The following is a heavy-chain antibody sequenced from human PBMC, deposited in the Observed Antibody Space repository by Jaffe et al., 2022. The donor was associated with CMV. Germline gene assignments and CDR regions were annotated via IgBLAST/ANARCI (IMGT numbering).Heavy chain of an antibody. V-gene: IGHV4-31*03. Sequence: QVQLQESGPGLVKPSQTLSLTCTVSGGSISSGGYYWSWIRQHPGKGLEWIGYIYYSGSTYYNPSLKSRVTISVDTSKNQFSLKLSSVTAADTAVYYCAREEVAATSNRNDAFDIWGQGTMVTVSS. D-gene: IGHD6-13*01. CDR2: IYYSGST. CDR3: AREEVAATSNRNDAFDI. CDR1: GGSISSGGYY. J-gene: IGHJ3*02.